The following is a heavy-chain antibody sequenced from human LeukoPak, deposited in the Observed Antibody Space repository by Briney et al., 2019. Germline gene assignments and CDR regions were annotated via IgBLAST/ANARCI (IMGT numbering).Heavy chain of an antibody. CDR2: IYYSGST. D-gene: IGHD1-26*01. CDR1: GGSISSSSYY. V-gene: IGHV4-39*07. CDR3: ARDHIVGASFDY. J-gene: IGHJ4*02. Sequence: SETLSLTCTVSGGSISSSSYYWGWIRQPPGKGLEWIGSIYYSGSTYYNPSLKSRVTISVDTSKNQFSLKLSSVTAADTAVYYCARDHIVGASFDYWGQGTLVTVSS.